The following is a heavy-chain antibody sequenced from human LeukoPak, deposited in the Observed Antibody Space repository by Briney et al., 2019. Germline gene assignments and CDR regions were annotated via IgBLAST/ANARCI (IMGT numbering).Heavy chain of an antibody. CDR1: GGSISSYY. Sequence: SETLSLTCTVSGGSISSYYWSWIRQPAGKGLEWIGEINHSGSTNYNPSLKSRVTISVDTSKNQFSLKLSSVTAADTAVYYCARVSRYSSSSGDWGQGTLVTVSS. CDR2: INHSGST. V-gene: IGHV4-34*01. J-gene: IGHJ4*02. CDR3: ARVSRYSSSSGD. D-gene: IGHD6-6*01.